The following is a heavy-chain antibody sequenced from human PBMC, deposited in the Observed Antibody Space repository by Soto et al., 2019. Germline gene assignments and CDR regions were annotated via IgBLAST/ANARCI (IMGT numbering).Heavy chain of an antibody. D-gene: IGHD5-18*01. Sequence: ASVKVSCKASGGTFSSYAISWVRQAPGQGLEWMGGIIPIFGTANYAQKFQGRVTITADESTSTAYMELSSLRSEDTAVYYCARGYRKQYSYGPVYTEWGQGTLVTVSS. CDR2: IIPIFGTA. V-gene: IGHV1-69*13. CDR3: ARGYRKQYSYGPVYTE. J-gene: IGHJ4*02. CDR1: GGTFSSYA.